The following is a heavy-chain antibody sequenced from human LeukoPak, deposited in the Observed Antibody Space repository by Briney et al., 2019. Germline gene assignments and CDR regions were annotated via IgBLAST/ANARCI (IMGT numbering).Heavy chain of an antibody. D-gene: IGHD1-26*01. Sequence: ASVKVSCKASGYTFTGYYMHWVRQARGQGLEWMGWINPNSGGTNYAQKFQGRVTMTRDTSISTAYMELSRLRSDDTAVYYCARSFFSGSSLVYWGQGTLVTVSS. CDR1: GYTFTGYY. CDR3: ARSFFSGSSLVY. J-gene: IGHJ4*02. CDR2: INPNSGGT. V-gene: IGHV1-2*02.